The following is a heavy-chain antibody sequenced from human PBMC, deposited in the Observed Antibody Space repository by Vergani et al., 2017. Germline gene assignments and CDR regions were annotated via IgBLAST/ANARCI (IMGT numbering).Heavy chain of an antibody. D-gene: IGHD3-9*01. CDR2: INPSGGHT. V-gene: IGHV1-46*03. J-gene: IGHJ4*02. CDR1: GYTFSNYY. CDR3: ARRDYGILTGYRY. Sequence: VQVVQSGAEVKKSGASVKVSCKTSGYTFSNYYMHWVRQAPGQGLEWMGIINPSGGHTNYAQKFQGRVTMTRDTSTSTVYMELSSLRSEDTAIYYCARRDYGILTGYRYWGQGTLVTVSA.